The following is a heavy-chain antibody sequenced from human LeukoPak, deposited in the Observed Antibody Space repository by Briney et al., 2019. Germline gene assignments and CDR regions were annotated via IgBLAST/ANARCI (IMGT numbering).Heavy chain of an antibody. CDR2: IYYSGST. CDR1: GGSISSYY. V-gene: IGHV4-59*01. Sequence: PSETLSLTCTVSGGSISSYYWSWIRQPPGKGLEWIGYIYYSGSTNYNPSLKSRVTISVDTSKNQFSLKLSSVTAADTAMYYCARMIVGVVGATNPFDYWGQGTLVTVSS. CDR3: ARMIVGVVGATNPFDY. J-gene: IGHJ4*02. D-gene: IGHD1-26*01.